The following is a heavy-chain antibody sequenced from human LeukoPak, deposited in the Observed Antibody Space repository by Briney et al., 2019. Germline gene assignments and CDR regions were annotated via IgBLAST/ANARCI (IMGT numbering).Heavy chain of an antibody. D-gene: IGHD3-3*01. CDR3: ARGPYLYYDFWSGHTIDY. J-gene: IGHJ4*02. Sequence: GASVKVSCKASGYTFTGYYMHWVRQAPGQGLEWMGWINPNSGGTNYAQKFQGRVTMTRDTSISTAYMELSRLRSDDTAVYYCARGPYLYYDFWSGHTIDYWGQGTLVTVSS. CDR2: INPNSGGT. V-gene: IGHV1-2*02. CDR1: GYTFTGYY.